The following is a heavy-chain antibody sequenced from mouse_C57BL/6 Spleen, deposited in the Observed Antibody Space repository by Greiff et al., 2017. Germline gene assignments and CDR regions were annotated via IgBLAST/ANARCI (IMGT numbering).Heavy chain of an antibody. CDR2: IHYDGSST. CDR1: GFTFSDYY. J-gene: IGHJ3*01. Sequence: EVQRVESEGGLVQPGSSMKLSCTASGFTFSDYYMAWVRQVPEKGLEWVANIHYDGSSTYYLDSLKSRFIISRDNSKNILYLPMSSLKSEDTATYYCARSSPYYCGSSPCFAYWGQGTLVTVSA. D-gene: IGHD1-1*01. CDR3: ARSSPYYCGSSPCFAY. V-gene: IGHV5-16*01.